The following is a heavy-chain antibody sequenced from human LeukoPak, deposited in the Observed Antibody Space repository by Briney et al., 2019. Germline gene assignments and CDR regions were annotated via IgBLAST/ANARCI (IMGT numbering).Heavy chain of an antibody. V-gene: IGHV6-1*01. D-gene: IGHD6-13*01. J-gene: IGHJ4*02. CDR3: ASVIGIAAAGNDY. CDR2: TYYRSKWNS. Sequence: SQTLSLTCAISGDSVSSKSAAWSWIRQSPSRGLEWLGLTYYRSKWNSYYAISVKGRINIIPDTSKNQFSLQLHSVTPEDTAVYYCASVIGIAAAGNDYWGQGTLVTVSS. CDR1: GDSVSSKSAA.